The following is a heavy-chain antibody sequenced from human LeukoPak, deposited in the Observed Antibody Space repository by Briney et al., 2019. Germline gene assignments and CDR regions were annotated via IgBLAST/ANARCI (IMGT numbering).Heavy chain of an antibody. V-gene: IGHV1-2*02. CDR1: GYTFTGYY. Sequence: ASVKVSCKASGYTFTGYYMHWVRQAPGQGLEWMGWINPNSGGTNYAQKFQGRVTMTRDTSISTAYMELSRLRSDDTAVYYCARDLSPFYDSSGYYWDYWGQGTLVTVSS. D-gene: IGHD3-22*01. J-gene: IGHJ4*02. CDR2: INPNSGGT. CDR3: ARDLSPFYDSSGYYWDY.